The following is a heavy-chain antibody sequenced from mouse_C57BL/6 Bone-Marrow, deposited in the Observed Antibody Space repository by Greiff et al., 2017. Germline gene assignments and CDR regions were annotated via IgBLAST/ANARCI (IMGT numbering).Heavy chain of an antibody. D-gene: IGHD1-1*01. V-gene: IGHV1-26*01. CDR2: INPNNGGT. CDR1: GYTFTDYY. CDR3: ARTTLLHYYCSRTGFAY. J-gene: IGHJ3*01. Sequence: VQLLQSGPELVKPGASVKISCKASGYTFTDYYMNWVKQSHGKSLEWIGDINPNNGGTSYNTKFKGKVTLTVDKSSSKSYMELHSLTSEDSAVYYCARTTLLHYYCSRTGFAYWGQGTLVTVSA.